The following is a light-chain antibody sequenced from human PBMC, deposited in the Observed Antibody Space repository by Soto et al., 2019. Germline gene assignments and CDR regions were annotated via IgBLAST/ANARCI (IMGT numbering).Light chain of an antibody. CDR3: CSYAVTVVYV. CDR1: GSDVGSYNP. J-gene: IGLJ1*01. CDR2: GVN. Sequence: QSAMTFPASVSWSPAQSITISCAGTGSDVGSYNPVSWYQQHPSKAPNLIMCGVNTRPSGISNRFSGSKSGDTASLTISGLKAEDEADYFCCSYAVTVVYVFGTRTKVTVL. V-gene: IGLV2-23*02.